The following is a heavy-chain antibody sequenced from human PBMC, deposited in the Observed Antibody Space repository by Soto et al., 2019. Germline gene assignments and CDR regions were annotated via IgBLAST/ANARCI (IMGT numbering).Heavy chain of an antibody. CDR2: ISYDGSNK. Sequence: HPGGSLRLSCAASGFTFSSYGMHWVRQAPGKGLGWVAVISYDGSNKYYADSVKGRFTISRDNSKNTLYLQMNSLRAEDTAVYYCAKGTGTTGYYGMDVWGQGTTVTVSS. J-gene: IGHJ6*02. CDR1: GFTFSSYG. V-gene: IGHV3-30*18. D-gene: IGHD1-7*01. CDR3: AKGTGTTGYYGMDV.